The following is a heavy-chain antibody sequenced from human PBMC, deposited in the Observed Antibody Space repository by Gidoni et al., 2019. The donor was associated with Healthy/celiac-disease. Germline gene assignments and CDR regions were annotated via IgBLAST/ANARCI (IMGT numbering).Heavy chain of an antibody. D-gene: IGHD6-13*01. CDR1: AFPFRSYA. J-gene: IGHJ6*02. V-gene: IGHV3-23*01. CDR3: AKDRGDAAADPMVRSYYYGMDV. Sequence: EVQLLYSVGGFVQPGGSLSLSCAASAFPFRSYAMSLFRQDPGKGPEWVSAISGSGGSKSYADSVKGRFTISRDNSKNTLYLQMNSRRAEDTGVYYCAKDRGDAAADPMVRSYYYGMDVGCQGTTVTVSS. CDR2: ISGSGGSK.